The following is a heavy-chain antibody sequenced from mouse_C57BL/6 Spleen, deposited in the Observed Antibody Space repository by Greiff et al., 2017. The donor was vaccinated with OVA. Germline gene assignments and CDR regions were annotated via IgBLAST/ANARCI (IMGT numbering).Heavy chain of an antibody. CDR2: IRLKSDNYAT. V-gene: IGHV6-3*01. J-gene: IGHJ3*01. Sequence: EVQLQESGGGLVQPGGSMKLSCVASGFTFSNYWMNWVRQSPEKGLEWVAQIRLKSDNYATHYAESVKGRFTISRDDSKSSVYLQMNNLRAEDTGIYYCTGDGYYEGFAYWGQGTLVTVSA. D-gene: IGHD2-3*01. CDR3: TGDGYYEGFAY. CDR1: GFTFSNYW.